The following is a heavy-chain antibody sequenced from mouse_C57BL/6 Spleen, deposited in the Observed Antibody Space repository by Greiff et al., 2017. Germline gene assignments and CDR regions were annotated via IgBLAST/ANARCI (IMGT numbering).Heavy chain of an antibody. CDR2: IDPSDSET. J-gene: IGHJ2*01. CDR3: ARPGVANYYFDY. Sequence: QVQLKQPGAELVRPGSSVKLSCKASGYTFTSYWMHWVKQRPIQGLEWIGNIDPSDSETHYNQKFKDKATLTVDKSSSTAYMQLSSLTSEDSAVYYCARPGVANYYFDYWGQGTTLTVSS. CDR1: GYTFTSYW. V-gene: IGHV1-52*01.